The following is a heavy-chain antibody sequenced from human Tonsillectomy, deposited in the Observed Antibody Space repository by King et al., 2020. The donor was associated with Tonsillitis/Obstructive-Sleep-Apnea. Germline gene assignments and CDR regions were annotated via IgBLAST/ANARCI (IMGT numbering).Heavy chain of an antibody. CDR2: ISGFSGDT. CDR1: GYTFSSYG. V-gene: IGHV1-18*01. D-gene: IGHD6-19*01. J-gene: IGHJ5*02. Sequence: QLVQSGAEVKKPGASVKVSCKASGYTFSSYGIIWVRQAPGQGLEWMGWISGFSGDTNYAQKFQGRVTMTRDTSTSTAYMELRSLRSDDTAVYYCARARGVAGKFWFDPWGQGTLVTVSS. CDR3: ARARGVAGKFWFDP.